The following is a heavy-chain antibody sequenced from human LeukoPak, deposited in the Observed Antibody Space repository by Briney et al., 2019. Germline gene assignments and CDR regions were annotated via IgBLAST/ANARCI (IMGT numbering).Heavy chain of an antibody. Sequence: KPSETLSLTCAVYGGSFSGYYWSWIRQPPGKGLEWIGEINHSGSTNYNPSLKSRVTISVDTSKNQFSLKLSSVTAADTAVYYCARGPDSSGYYARVFDYWGQGTLVTVSS. CDR2: INHSGST. CDR1: GGSFSGYY. J-gene: IGHJ4*02. CDR3: ARGPDSSGYYARVFDY. V-gene: IGHV4-34*01. D-gene: IGHD3-22*01.